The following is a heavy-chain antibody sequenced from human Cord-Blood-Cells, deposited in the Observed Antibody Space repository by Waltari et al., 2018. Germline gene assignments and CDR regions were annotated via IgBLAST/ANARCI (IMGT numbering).Heavy chain of an antibody. CDR2: IFPILRKA. V-gene: IGHV1-69*01. Sequence: QAQLVPSVAAVKKPGYSVNVPCKGSAGTFIRPPTRWVPPAPAQGLVWLGGIFPILRKANYAQKFQGRVTITADESPSTAYMELSSLRSEDTAVYYCATRTPAKADAFDIWGQGTMVTVSS. J-gene: IGHJ3*02. D-gene: IGHD1-26*01. CDR3: ATRTPAKADAFDI. CDR1: AGTFIRPP.